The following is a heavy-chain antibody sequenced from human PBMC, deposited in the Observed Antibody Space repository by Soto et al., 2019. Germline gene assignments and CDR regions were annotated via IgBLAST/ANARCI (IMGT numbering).Heavy chain of an antibody. J-gene: IGHJ6*02. D-gene: IGHD5-12*01. CDR1: RGTFSSYA. CDR2: IIPIFGTA. V-gene: IGHV1-69*01. Sequence: QVQLVQSGAEVKKPGSSVKVSCKASRGTFSSYAISWVRQAPGQGLEWMGGIIPIFGTANYAQKFQGRVTITADESTSTAYMELSSLRSEDTAVYYCATRQEAAIYYYYGMDVWGQGTTVTVSS. CDR3: ATRQEAAIYYYYGMDV.